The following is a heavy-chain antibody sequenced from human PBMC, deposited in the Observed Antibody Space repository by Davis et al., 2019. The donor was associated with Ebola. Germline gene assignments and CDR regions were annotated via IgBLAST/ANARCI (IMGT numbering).Heavy chain of an antibody. Sequence: AASVKVSCKASGYTLTNYAIHWVRQAPGQRLEWMGWINTGNTNTKYSQNFQGRITITRDTSASTAYMELSSLRSEDTAVYYCARGEYSGYVFDYWGQGTLVTVSS. CDR2: INTGNTNT. D-gene: IGHD5-12*01. V-gene: IGHV1-3*04. CDR3: ARGEYSGYVFDY. J-gene: IGHJ4*02. CDR1: GYTLTNYA.